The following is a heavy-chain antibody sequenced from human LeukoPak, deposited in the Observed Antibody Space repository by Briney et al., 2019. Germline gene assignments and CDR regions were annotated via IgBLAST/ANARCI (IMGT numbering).Heavy chain of an antibody. CDR2: INHSGST. V-gene: IGHV4-34*01. J-gene: IGHJ4*02. D-gene: IGHD5-18*01. CDR1: GGSFSGYY. CDR3: ASWDTAMAPFDY. Sequence: SETLSLTCAVYGGSFSGYYWSWIRQPPGKGLEWIGEINHSGSTNCNPSLKSRVTISVDTSKNQFSLKLSSVTAADTAVYYCASWDTAMAPFDYWGQGTLVTVSS.